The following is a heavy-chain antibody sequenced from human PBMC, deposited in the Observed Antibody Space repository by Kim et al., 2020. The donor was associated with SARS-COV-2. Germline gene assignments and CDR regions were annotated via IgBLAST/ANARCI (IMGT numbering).Heavy chain of an antibody. D-gene: IGHD3-10*01. J-gene: IGHJ4*02. CDR2: NP. CDR3: ARGLGGSGSY. Sequence: NPTYAQGFTGRFVFSLDTSVSTAYLQISSLKAEDTAVYYCARGLGGSGSYWGQGTLVTVSS. V-gene: IGHV7-4-1*02.